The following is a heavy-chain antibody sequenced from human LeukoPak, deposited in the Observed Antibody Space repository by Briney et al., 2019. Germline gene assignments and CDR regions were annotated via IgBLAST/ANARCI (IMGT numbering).Heavy chain of an antibody. D-gene: IGHD6-19*01. CDR2: ISSSSSYI. V-gene: IGHV3-21*04. CDR1: GFTFSSYS. Sequence: GGSLRLSCAASGFTFSSYSMNWVRQAPGKGLEWVSSISSSSSYIYYADSVKGRFTISRDNAKNSLYLQMNSLRAEDTAVYYCARDREVYSSGWYGFDYWGQGTLVTVSS. J-gene: IGHJ4*02. CDR3: ARDREVYSSGWYGFDY.